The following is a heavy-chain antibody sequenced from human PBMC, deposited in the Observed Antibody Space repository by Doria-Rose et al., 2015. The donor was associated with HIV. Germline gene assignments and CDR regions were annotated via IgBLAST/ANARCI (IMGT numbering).Heavy chain of an antibody. CDR2: IFYTGST. CDR1: GGSISHYY. CDR3: ARVLSGTYDY. Sequence: QVQLQESGPGLVKPSETLSLTCSVSGGSISHYYWSWIRQPPDKGLEYIGDIFYTGSTNYSPSLKSRVSISIDTSKNKFSLRLSSVTAADTAVYYCARVLSGTYDYWGQGTLVTVSS. V-gene: IGHV4-59*01. D-gene: IGHD1-26*01. J-gene: IGHJ4*02.